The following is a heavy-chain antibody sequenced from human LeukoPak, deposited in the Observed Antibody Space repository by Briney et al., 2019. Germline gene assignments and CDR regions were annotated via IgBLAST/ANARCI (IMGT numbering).Heavy chain of an antibody. D-gene: IGHD2-21*02. CDR1: GGSISSGGYY. CDR2: INNSGST. Sequence: SETLSLTCTVSGGSISSGGYYWAWIRQPPGKELEWIGEINNSGSTNYNPSLKSRVTISVDTSKNQFFLKLSSVTAADTAVYYCARLRLEGDWPSGYYFDYWGHGILVTVSS. CDR3: ARLRLEGDWPSGYYFDY. J-gene: IGHJ4*01. V-gene: IGHV4-39*07.